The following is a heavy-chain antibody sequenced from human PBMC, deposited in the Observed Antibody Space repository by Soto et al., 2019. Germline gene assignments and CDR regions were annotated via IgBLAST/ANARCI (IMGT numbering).Heavy chain of an antibody. CDR2: ISYDGRIE. V-gene: IGHV3-30*03. D-gene: IGHD3-3*01. CDR1: GFSFSIYG. CDR3: ARADLYYDFRSADDAFDI. J-gene: IGHJ3*02. Sequence: HPGGSLRLSCVASGFSFSIYGMHWVRRAPGKGLEWVAVISYDGRIERYADSVKGRLAISRDNSKNTLYLQMNSLRDEDTAVYYCARADLYYDFRSADDAFDIWGQGTMVTVSS.